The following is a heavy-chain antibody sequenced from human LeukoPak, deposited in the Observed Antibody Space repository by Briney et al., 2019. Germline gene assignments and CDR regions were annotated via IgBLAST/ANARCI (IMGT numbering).Heavy chain of an antibody. V-gene: IGHV4-59*11. J-gene: IGHJ5*02. Sequence: SETLSLTCTVSGGSISSHYWSWIRQPPGKGLEWIGYIYYSGSTNYNPSLKSRVTISVDTSKNQFSLKLSSVTAADTAVYYCAREETGYNWFDPWGQGTLVTVSS. CDR1: GGSISSHY. CDR3: AREETGYNWFDP. CDR2: IYYSGST. D-gene: IGHD3-9*01.